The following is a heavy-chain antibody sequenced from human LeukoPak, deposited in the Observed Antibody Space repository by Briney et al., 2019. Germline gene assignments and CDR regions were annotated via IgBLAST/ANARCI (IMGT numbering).Heavy chain of an antibody. J-gene: IGHJ5*02. CDR2: IFYSGST. CDR3: ARGKRYNWNYWFDP. CDR1: GGSINSFY. D-gene: IGHD1-7*01. V-gene: IGHV4-59*01. Sequence: PSETLSLTCSVSGGSINSFYWSWIRQPPGKGLEWIGYIFYSGSTNYNPSLKSRVTISVDTSKNQFSLKVTSVTAADTAVYYCARGKRYNWNYWFDPWGQGTLVTVSS.